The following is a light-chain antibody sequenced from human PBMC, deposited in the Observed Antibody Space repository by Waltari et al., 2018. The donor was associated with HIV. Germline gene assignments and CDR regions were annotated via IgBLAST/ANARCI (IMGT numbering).Light chain of an antibody. CDR1: SSNIGGKY. J-gene: IGLJ2*01. Sequence: QSVLTQPPSASGTPGQRVTIPCSGSSSNIGGKYVNWYQQLPGTAPKLLIYRNNQRPSGVPDRFSGSKSGTSASLAISGVRSEDEADYYCAAWDDSLLFGGGTKLTVL. CDR3: AAWDDSLL. CDR2: RNN. V-gene: IGLV1-47*01.